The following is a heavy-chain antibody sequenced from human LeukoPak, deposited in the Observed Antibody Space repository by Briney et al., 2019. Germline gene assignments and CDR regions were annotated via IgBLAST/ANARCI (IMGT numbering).Heavy chain of an antibody. V-gene: IGHV5-51*01. CDR3: ARRGRYSYGSYFDY. CDR1: GYSFTSYL. CDR2: IYPGDSDT. J-gene: IGHJ4*02. Sequence: GESLKISCKGSGYSFTSYLIGWVRQVPGKGLEWMGIIYPGDSDTAYSPSFQGQVPVSADKSITTAYLQWSSLKASDTAMYYCARRGRYSYGSYFDYWGQGTLVTVSS. D-gene: IGHD5-18*01.